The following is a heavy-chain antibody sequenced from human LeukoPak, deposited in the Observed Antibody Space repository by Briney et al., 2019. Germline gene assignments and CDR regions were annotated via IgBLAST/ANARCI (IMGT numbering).Heavy chain of an antibody. Sequence: GGSLRLSCATSGFSFSSHDMNWVRQAPGQGLEWVSSISGSSKSIDYADSLKGRFAISRDNARNSLFLQMNSLRVEDTGVYCVREGSGSTHYMDVWGKGTTVTVSS. J-gene: IGHJ6*03. CDR2: ISGSSKSI. CDR3: VREGSGSTHYMDV. V-gene: IGHV3-21*06. CDR1: GFSFSSHD. D-gene: IGHD3-10*01.